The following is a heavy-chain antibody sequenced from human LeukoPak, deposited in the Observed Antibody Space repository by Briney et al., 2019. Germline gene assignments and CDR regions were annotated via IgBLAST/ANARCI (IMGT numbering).Heavy chain of an antibody. V-gene: IGHV3-53*01. CDR3: AKTGGPWD. CDR2: IYSGGDT. J-gene: IGHJ4*02. CDR1: GFTVSNSF. D-gene: IGHD7-27*01. Sequence: GGSLRLSCAASGFTVSNSFMTWVRQAPGKGLEWVSVIYSGGDTYYTDSVKGRFTISRDGTKNTLFLQMNSLRADDTAVYYCAKTGGPWDWGQGTLVTVSS.